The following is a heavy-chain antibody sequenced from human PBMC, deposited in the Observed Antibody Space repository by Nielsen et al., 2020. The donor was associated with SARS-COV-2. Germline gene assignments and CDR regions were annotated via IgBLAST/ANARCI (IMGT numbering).Heavy chain of an antibody. CDR1: GGSISSGGYY. Sequence: SETLSLTCTVSGGSISSGGYYWSWIRQHPGKGLEWIGYIYYSGSTNYNPSLKSRVTISVDTSKNQFSLKLSSVTAADTAVYYCARFLAQGYFDYWGQGTLVTVSS. CDR2: IYYSGST. D-gene: IGHD3-22*01. J-gene: IGHJ4*02. V-gene: IGHV4-61*08. CDR3: ARFLAQGYFDY.